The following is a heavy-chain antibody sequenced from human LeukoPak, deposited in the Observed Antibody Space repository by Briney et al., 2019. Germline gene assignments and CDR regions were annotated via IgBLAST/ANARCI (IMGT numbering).Heavy chain of an antibody. Sequence: LSLTCTVSGGSISSYYWSWIRQPPGKGLEWVSGISWNSGSIGYADSVKGRFTISRDNPKNSLYLQMNSLRAEDTALYYCAKDNGKWLEDNWFDPWGQGTLVTVSS. CDR1: GGSISSYY. J-gene: IGHJ5*02. V-gene: IGHV3-9*01. CDR2: ISWNSGSI. CDR3: AKDNGKWLEDNWFDP. D-gene: IGHD6-19*01.